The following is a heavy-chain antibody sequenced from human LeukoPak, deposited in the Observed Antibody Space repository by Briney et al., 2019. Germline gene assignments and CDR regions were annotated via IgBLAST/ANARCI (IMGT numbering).Heavy chain of an antibody. V-gene: IGHV4-30-4*08. CDR3: ARDGLLISVDTKIDPWDY. CDR1: GGSISSGDYY. Sequence: KPSETLSLTCTVSGGSISSGDYYWNWIRQPPGKGLEWIGYIFYSVSTHYNPSLKSRFTISLDTSKNQFSLSLSSVTAADTAVYYCARDGLLISVDTKIDPWDYWGQGTLVTVSS. CDR2: IFYSVST. D-gene: IGHD3-10*01. J-gene: IGHJ4*02.